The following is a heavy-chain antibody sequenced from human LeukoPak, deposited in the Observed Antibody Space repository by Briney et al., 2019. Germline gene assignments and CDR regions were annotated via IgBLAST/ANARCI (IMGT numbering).Heavy chain of an antibody. CDR2: INPNSGGT. D-gene: IGHD1-26*01. Sequence: ASVKVSCKASGYTFTGYYMHWVRQAPGQGLEWMGWINPNSGGTNYAQKFQGRVTMTRDTSISTAYMDLSRLRSDDTAVYYCARDPNSGSYPPMGDAFDIWGQGTMVAVSS. J-gene: IGHJ3*02. CDR1: GYTFTGYY. V-gene: IGHV1-2*02. CDR3: ARDPNSGSYPPMGDAFDI.